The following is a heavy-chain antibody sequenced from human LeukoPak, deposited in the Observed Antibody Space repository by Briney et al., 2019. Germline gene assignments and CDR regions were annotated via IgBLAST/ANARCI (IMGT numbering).Heavy chain of an antibody. CDR1: GFTFDDYA. V-gene: IGHV3-9*01. Sequence: SLRLSCAASGFTFDDYAMHWVRQAPGKGLEWVSGISWNSGSIGYADSVKGRFTISRDNAKNSLYLQMNSLRTEDTALYYCAKDMAYSSSSFDYWGQGTLVTVSS. J-gene: IGHJ4*02. D-gene: IGHD6-13*01. CDR3: AKDMAYSSSSFDY. CDR2: ISWNSGSI.